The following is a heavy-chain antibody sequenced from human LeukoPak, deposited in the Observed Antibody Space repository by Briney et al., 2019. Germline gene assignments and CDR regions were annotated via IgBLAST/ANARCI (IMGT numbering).Heavy chain of an antibody. CDR3: ARAPYCSGGDCYSGVYWFDP. V-gene: IGHV1-2*02. CDR2: INPNSGDT. Sequence: ASVKVSCKASGYTFTGYYIHWVRQAPGQGLEWMGWINPNSGDTHYAQKFQGRVTMIRDTSISTAYMELSSLRSDDTAVYYCARAPYCSGGDCYSGVYWFDPWGQGTLVTVSS. D-gene: IGHD2-15*01. J-gene: IGHJ5*02. CDR1: GYTFTGYY.